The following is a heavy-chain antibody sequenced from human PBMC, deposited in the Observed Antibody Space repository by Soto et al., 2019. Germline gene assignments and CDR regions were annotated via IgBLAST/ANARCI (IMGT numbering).Heavy chain of an antibody. CDR2: ISGRGTTI. J-gene: IGHJ4*02. CDR1: GFTFSDYY. Sequence: QVQLVESGGGLVKPGGSLRLSCGASGFTFSDYYMSWIRQAPGKGLEWVSHISGRGTTIYYADSVKGRLTISRVNAKSSLYLQMISLRAEDTGVYYCAGVAYRGFYDTRCFYDQWGLGTLVTVSS. V-gene: IGHV3-11*01. D-gene: IGHD3-22*01. CDR3: AGVAYRGFYDTRCFYDQ.